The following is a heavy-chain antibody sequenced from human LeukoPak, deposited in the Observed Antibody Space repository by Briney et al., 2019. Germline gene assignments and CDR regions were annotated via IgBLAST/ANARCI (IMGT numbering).Heavy chain of an antibody. V-gene: IGHV3-30*18. J-gene: IGHJ4*02. Sequence: GGSLRLSCAASGFTFSSYGMHWVRQAPGKGLEWVAVISYDGSNKYYVDSVKGRFTISRDNSKNTLYLQMNSLRAEDTAVYYCAKDSLGLWSPLYWGQGTLVTVSS. CDR1: GFTFSSYG. D-gene: IGHD2-8*02. CDR3: AKDSLGLWSPLY. CDR2: ISYDGSNK.